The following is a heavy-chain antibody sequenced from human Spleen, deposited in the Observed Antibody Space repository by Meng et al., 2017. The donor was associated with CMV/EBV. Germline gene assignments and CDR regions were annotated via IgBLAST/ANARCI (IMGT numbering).Heavy chain of an antibody. CDR3: TREHQRINRIYYDGMDA. Sequence: ASVKVSCKTYGYTFNMYGISWVRQAPGQGLEYMGYISGYNGNTNYAQKFQGRPSLITDTSTSTAFMELRSLRPEDTAIYFCTREHQRINRIYYDGMDAWGQGTTVTVSS. V-gene: IGHV1-18*01. CDR2: ISGYNGNT. CDR1: GYTFNMYG. D-gene: IGHD1-14*01. J-gene: IGHJ6*02.